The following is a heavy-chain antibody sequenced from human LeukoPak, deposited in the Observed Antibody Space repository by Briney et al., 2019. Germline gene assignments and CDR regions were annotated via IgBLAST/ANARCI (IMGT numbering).Heavy chain of an antibody. Sequence: GGSLRLSCEASGFTFSAYAMTWVRQAPGKGLEWVATISYDGNYQYYADPVKGRFTISRDNSKNTLYLQVNSLRAEDTAVYYCAKDGVYCSSANCYSGYYALDVWGQGTTVTVSS. CDR1: GFTFSAYA. CDR3: AKDGVYCSSANCYSGYYALDV. D-gene: IGHD2-2*01. J-gene: IGHJ6*02. V-gene: IGHV3-30*18. CDR2: ISYDGNYQ.